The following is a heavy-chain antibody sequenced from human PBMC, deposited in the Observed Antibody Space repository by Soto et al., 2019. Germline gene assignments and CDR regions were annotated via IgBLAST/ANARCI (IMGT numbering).Heavy chain of an antibody. CDR2: ISSSGSTI. CDR1: GFTFSSYE. CDR3: ARDQAEYRSSPNWFDP. V-gene: IGHV3-48*03. D-gene: IGHD6-6*01. J-gene: IGHJ5*02. Sequence: VRLSCAASGFTFSSYEMNWVRQAPGKGLEWVSYISSSGSTIYYADSVKGRFTISRDNAKNSLYLQMNSLRAEDTAVYYCARDQAEYRSSPNWFDPWGQGTLVTVSS.